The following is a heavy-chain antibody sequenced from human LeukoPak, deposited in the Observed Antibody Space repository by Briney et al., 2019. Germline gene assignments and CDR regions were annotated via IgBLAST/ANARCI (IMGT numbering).Heavy chain of an antibody. J-gene: IGHJ4*02. Sequence: ASVEVSCKASGYTFTGYYMHWVRQAPGQGLEWMGWINPNSGGTNYAQKFQGRVTMTRDTSISTAYMELSRLRSDDTAVYYCARAAYGSGSYFSDYWGQGTLVTVSS. CDR1: GYTFTGYY. D-gene: IGHD3-10*01. V-gene: IGHV1-2*02. CDR3: ARAAYGSGSYFSDY. CDR2: INPNSGGT.